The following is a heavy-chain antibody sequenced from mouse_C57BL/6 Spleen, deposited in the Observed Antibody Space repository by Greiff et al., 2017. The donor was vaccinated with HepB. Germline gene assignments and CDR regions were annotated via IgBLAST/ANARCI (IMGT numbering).Heavy chain of an antibody. J-gene: IGHJ3*01. CDR2: IEPETGGT. Sequence: VQLQQSGAELVRPGASVTLSCKASGYTFTDYEMHWVKQTPVHGLEWIGAIEPETGGTAYNQKFKGKAILTADKSSSTAYMELRSLTSEDSAVYYCTIYYGSSYGFAYWGQGTLVTVSA. D-gene: IGHD1-1*01. CDR1: GYTFTDYE. CDR3: TIYYGSSYGFAY. V-gene: IGHV1-15*01.